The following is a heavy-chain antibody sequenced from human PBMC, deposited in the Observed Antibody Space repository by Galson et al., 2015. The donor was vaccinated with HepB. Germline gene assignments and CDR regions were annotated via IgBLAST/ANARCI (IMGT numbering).Heavy chain of an antibody. CDR2: MNPKSGNT. J-gene: IGHJ4*02. D-gene: IGHD5-24*01. CDR3: ARARGWLELPY. V-gene: IGHV1-8*02. CDR1: GGTFSSST. Sequence: SVKVSCKASGGTFSSSTFNWVRQATGQGLEWMGWMNPKSGNTGYAQKFQGRVTMTRNTSTSTAYMELSSLRSEDTAVYYCARARGWLELPYWGQGTLVTVSS.